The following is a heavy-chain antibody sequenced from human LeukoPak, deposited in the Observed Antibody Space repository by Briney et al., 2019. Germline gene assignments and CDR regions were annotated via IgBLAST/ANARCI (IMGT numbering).Heavy chain of an antibody. V-gene: IGHV1-18*01. J-gene: IGHJ3*02. Sequence: ASVKVSCKASGYTFTSYGISWVRQAPGQGLEWMGWISAYNGNTNYAQKLQGRATMTTDTSTSTAYMELRSLRSDDTAVYYCASARTYYYDSSGYPRAPDAFDIWGQGTMVTVSS. D-gene: IGHD3-22*01. CDR2: ISAYNGNT. CDR3: ASARTYYYDSSGYPRAPDAFDI. CDR1: GYTFTSYG.